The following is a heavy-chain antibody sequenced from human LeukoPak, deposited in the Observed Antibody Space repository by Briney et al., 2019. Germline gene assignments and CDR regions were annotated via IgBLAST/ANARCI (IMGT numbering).Heavy chain of an antibody. CDR2: FYTSGST. CDR1: GGSISSYY. CDR3: ARVASSSLDY. J-gene: IGHJ4*02. V-gene: IGHV4-4*07. Sequence: SETLSLTCTVSGGSISSYYWSWIRQPAGKGLEWIGRFYTSGSTKYNPSLKSRVTMSEDTSKNQFSLNLSSVTAADTAVYYCARVASSSLDYWGQGTLVTVSS. D-gene: IGHD6-6*01.